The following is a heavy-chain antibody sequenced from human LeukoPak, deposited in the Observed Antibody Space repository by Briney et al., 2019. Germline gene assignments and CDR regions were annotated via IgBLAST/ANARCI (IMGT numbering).Heavy chain of an antibody. D-gene: IGHD2-2*01. CDR2: IYHSGST. CDR3: ATYSSTIGFDP. Sequence: SETLSLTCTVSGGSISSYYWSWIRQPPGKGLEWIGYIYHSGSTNYNPSLKSRVTISVDTSKNQFSLKLSSVTAADTAVYYCATYSSTIGFDPWGQGTLVTVSS. CDR1: GGSISSYY. J-gene: IGHJ5*02. V-gene: IGHV4-59*12.